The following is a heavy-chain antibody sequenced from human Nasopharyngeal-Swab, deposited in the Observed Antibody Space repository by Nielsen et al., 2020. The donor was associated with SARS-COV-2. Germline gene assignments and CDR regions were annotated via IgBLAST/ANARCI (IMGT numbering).Heavy chain of an antibody. J-gene: IGHJ4*02. CDR1: GDAISSGSYY. Sequence: SETLSLTCSVSGDAISSGSYYWGWVRQSPGKGLEWIGTIYYSGTTHYNPSLKSRVTVSVDTSKNQFSLNVKSVTAADTALYYCARVWMAGTLANFDYWGQGTLVTVSS. D-gene: IGHD6-19*01. V-gene: IGHV4-39*07. CDR2: IYYSGTT. CDR3: ARVWMAGTLANFDY.